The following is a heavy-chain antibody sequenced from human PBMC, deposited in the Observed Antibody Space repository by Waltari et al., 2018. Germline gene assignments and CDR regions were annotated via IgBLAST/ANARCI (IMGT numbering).Heavy chain of an antibody. D-gene: IGHD6-19*01. CDR3: ARGGWSLDY. CDR1: GGSISNFY. CDR2: SYYSGST. J-gene: IGHJ4*02. Sequence: QVQLQESGPGLVKPSETLSLTCTVSGGSISNFYWSWFRQQSPGKGLEWIGYSYYSGSTNYNPSLKSRVTMSVDTSKNQFFLKLSSVTAADTAVYYCARGGWSLDYWGQGTLVTVSS. V-gene: IGHV4-59*01.